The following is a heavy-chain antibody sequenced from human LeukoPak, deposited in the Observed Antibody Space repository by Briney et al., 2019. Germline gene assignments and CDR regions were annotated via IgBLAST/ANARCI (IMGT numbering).Heavy chain of an antibody. CDR2: IREDGTEK. Sequence: GGSLRLSCEASGFTFTNHWMSWIRQAPGKGPKCVANIREDGTEKKYAGSVEGRFTISRDNRKESVYLQMSSLRAEDTAVYYCARDGRGGHNDCWGQGTLVTVSS. J-gene: IGHJ4*02. D-gene: IGHD2-15*01. CDR1: GFTFTNHW. CDR3: ARDGRGGHNDC. V-gene: IGHV3-7*01.